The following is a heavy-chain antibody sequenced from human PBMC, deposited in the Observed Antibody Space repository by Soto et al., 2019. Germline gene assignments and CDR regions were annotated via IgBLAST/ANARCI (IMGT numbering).Heavy chain of an antibody. Sequence: QVQLQESGPGLVKPSQTLSLTCTVSGGSISSGGYYWSWIRQHPGKGLEWIGYIYYSVSTYYNPSLKSRVTISVDTSKNQFSLKLSSVTAADTAVYYCARARGFDYGGNSGFNDYWGQGTLVTVSS. CDR1: GGSISSGGYY. CDR3: ARARGFDYGGNSGFNDY. V-gene: IGHV4-31*03. D-gene: IGHD4-17*01. J-gene: IGHJ4*02. CDR2: IYYSVST.